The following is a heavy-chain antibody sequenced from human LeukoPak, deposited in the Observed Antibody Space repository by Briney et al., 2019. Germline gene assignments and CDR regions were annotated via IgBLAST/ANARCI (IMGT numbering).Heavy chain of an antibody. CDR2: IYYSGNT. CDR1: GDSISSNYFY. D-gene: IGHD6-13*01. CDR3: ASTSLSISSSWFVFDF. J-gene: IGHJ4*02. V-gene: IGHV4-39*01. Sequence: PSETLSLTCSVSGDSISSNYFYWGWIRQSPGKGLEGIGSIYYSGNTYYNPALNSRVTISADTSKNQVSLNLNSVTAADAAVYYCASTSLSISSSWFVFDFWGQGTLVTVSS.